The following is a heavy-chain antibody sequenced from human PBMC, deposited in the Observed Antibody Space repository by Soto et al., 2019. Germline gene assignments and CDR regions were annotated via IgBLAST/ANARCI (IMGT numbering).Heavy chain of an antibody. V-gene: IGHV1-69*02. CDR2: IIPVLGVT. Sequence: QVPLVQSGAEVKKPGSSVRVSCQASGSTFSSYTVSWVRQAPGQGLEWMGRIIPVLGVTNYAPKFKGRVTITADKSKTTAYMELSSLSSGDTAVYYCARRRYCGADCYSKYYYGMDVWGQGTSVTVSS. D-gene: IGHD2-21*02. J-gene: IGHJ6*02. CDR3: ARRRYCGADCYSKYYYGMDV. CDR1: GSTFSSYT.